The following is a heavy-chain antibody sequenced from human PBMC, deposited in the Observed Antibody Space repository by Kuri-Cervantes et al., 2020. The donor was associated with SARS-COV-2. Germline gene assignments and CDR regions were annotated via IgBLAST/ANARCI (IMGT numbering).Heavy chain of an antibody. Sequence: SETLSLTCTVSGGSISSSSYYWGWIRQPPGKGLEWIGSIYYSWSTYYNPSLKSRVTISADKSKNQFSLKLSSVTAADTALYYCARQGPTRRTYYFDYWGQGTLVTVSS. J-gene: IGHJ4*02. CDR2: IYYSWST. D-gene: IGHD2-8*01. CDR1: GGSISSSSYY. CDR3: ARQGPTRRTYYFDY. V-gene: IGHV4-39*01.